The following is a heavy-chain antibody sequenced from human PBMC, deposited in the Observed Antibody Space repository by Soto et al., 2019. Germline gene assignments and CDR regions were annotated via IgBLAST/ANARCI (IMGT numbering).Heavy chain of an antibody. D-gene: IGHD3-16*01. CDR3: GRDGALGDTAVVDS. CDR1: GFTFSTYG. CDR2: IWYDGSNK. Sequence: QVQLVESGGGVVQPGKSLRLSCAASGFTFSTYGMHWVRQAPGKGLEWVAVIWYDGSNKYHGDSLKGRFTISRDNSKNTLYLQINTLRAEDTAVYCCGRDGALGDTAVVDSWGQGTRVTGSS. J-gene: IGHJ4*02. V-gene: IGHV3-33*01.